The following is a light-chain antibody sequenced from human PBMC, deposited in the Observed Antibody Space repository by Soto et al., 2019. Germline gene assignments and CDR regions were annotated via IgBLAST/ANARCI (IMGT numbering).Light chain of an antibody. CDR3: QQRNNLPLT. CDR1: QSVGGD. CDR2: GAS. V-gene: IGKV3-15*01. J-gene: IGKJ4*01. Sequence: ERVMTQSPATLSVSPGERATLSCRASQSVGGDLAWYQQKPGQAPRLLIYGASSRAPGIPDRFSGSGSGTDFTLTISSLEPEDFAVYYCQQRNNLPLTFGGGTKVDIK.